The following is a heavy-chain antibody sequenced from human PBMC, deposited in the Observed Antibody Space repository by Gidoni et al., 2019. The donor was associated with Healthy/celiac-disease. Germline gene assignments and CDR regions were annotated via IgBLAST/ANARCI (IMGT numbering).Heavy chain of an antibody. J-gene: IGHJ4*02. D-gene: IGHD3-22*01. Sequence: EVQLVESGGGVVKPGGSLRLPCAASGFTFSNAWMSWVRQAPGKGLEWVGRIKSKADGGTTDYAAPVKGRFTISRDDSKNTLYLQMNSLKTEDTAVYYCTTVIYYDSSGYYSLPGYWGQGTLVTVSS. CDR3: TTVIYYDSSGYYSLPGY. CDR1: GFTFSNAW. V-gene: IGHV3-15*01. CDR2: IKSKADGGTT.